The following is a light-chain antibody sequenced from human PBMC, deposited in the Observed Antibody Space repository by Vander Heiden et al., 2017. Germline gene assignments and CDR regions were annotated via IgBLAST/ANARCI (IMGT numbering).Light chain of an antibody. CDR2: GAS. V-gene: IGKV3-20*01. CDR3: QQDGNSPQT. J-gene: IGKJ4*01. Sequence: ELVLTQSPDTLSLSPGEGATLSCRASQSVNNNYLAWYQQRPGQAPSLLIYGASSRATGIPDRFSGSGSGTDFTLTISRLDPEDFAVYYCQQDGNSPQTFGGGTKVEIK. CDR1: QSVNNNY.